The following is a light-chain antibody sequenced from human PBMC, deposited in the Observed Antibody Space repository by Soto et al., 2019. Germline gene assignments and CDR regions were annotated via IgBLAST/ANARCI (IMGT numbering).Light chain of an antibody. CDR3: QQSYITPAG. CDR1: QSISSY. CDR2: AAS. Sequence: DIQMTQSPSSVSASVGDRVTITCRASQSISSYLNWYQQKQGKAPKLLIYAASGLQSGVPSRFSGSVSGTDGTITITSLKKEDGSTYFCQQSYITPAGFGGGTKVDIK. J-gene: IGKJ4*01. V-gene: IGKV1-39*01.